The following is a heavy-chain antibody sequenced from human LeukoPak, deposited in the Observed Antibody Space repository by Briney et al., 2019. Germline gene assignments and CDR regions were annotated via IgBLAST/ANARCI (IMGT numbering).Heavy chain of an antibody. D-gene: IGHD6-19*01. J-gene: IGHJ2*01. CDR3: AKDIRYSSGWGYWYFDL. CDR2: ISSSSTTI. V-gene: IGHV3-48*04. Sequence: GGSLRLSCAASGFTFRSYAMNWVRQAPGKGLEWVSFISSSSTTILYADSVKGRFTISRDNAKNSLYLQMNSLRAEDTAVYYCAKDIRYSSGWGYWYFDLWGRGTLVTVSS. CDR1: GFTFRSYA.